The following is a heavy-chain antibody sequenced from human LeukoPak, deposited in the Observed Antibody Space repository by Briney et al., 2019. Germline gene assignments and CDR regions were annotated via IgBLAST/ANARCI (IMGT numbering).Heavy chain of an antibody. J-gene: IGHJ5*02. D-gene: IGHD3-22*01. CDR2: ISSSSSYT. CDR3: ARSSRYYYDGSGYYPGPPDH. Sequence: GGSLRLSCAASGFTFSDYYMSWIRQAPGKGLEWVSYISSSSSYTNYADSVKGRFTISRDISKNTIYLQMNSLRAEDTAMYFCARSSRYYYDGSGYYPGPPDHWGQGTLVTVSS. V-gene: IGHV3-11*03. CDR1: GFTFSDYY.